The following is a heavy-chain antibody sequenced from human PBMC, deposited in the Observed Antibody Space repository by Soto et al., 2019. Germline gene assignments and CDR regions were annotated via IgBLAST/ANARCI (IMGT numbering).Heavy chain of an antibody. D-gene: IGHD3-3*01. CDR1: GGSFSGYY. CDR3: ASLRYNFWSGYYTNYYYYGMDV. J-gene: IGHJ6*02. CDR2: INHSGST. Sequence: SETLSLTCAVYGGSFSGYYWSWIRQPPGKGLEWIGEINHSGSTNYNPSLKSRVTISVDTSKNQFSLKLSSVTAADTAVYYCASLRYNFWSGYYTNYYYYGMDVWGQGTTVTVSS. V-gene: IGHV4-34*01.